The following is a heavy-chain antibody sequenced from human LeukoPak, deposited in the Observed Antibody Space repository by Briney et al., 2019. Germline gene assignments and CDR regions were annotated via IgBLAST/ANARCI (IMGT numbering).Heavy chain of an antibody. J-gene: IGHJ4*02. CDR2: ISGSGVDT. D-gene: IGHD3-10*01. Sequence: GGSLRLSCAASGFSFSTYAMSWVRQAPGKGLEWVSGISGSGVDTHYAGSVKGRFRISRDNSKNTLYLQLSSLRAVDTAVYYCASGTYRLGDYWGLGTLVTVSS. V-gene: IGHV3-23*01. CDR3: ASGTYRLGDY. CDR1: GFSFSTYA.